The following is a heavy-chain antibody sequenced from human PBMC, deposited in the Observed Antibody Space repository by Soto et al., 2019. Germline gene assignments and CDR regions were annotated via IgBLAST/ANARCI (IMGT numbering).Heavy chain of an antibody. CDR2: YHSGGST. D-gene: IGHD1-1*01. V-gene: IGHV4-30-4*01. CDR1: GVSLNTADTW. J-gene: IGHJ6*02. CDR3: VRSRQMESGNDYSLDV. Sequence: QVQLQESGSGLVKPSQSLSLTCTVSGVSLNTADTWWSWIRQSPGKGLEFIGYYHSGGSTYYDASVSSRVIISADTSNCQLSLKLSSVTVADTAVYFCVRSRQMESGNDYSLDVWGLGTTVTVSS.